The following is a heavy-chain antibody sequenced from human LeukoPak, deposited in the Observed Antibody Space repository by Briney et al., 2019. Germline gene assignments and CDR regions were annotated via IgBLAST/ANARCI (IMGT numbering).Heavy chain of an antibody. J-gene: IGHJ3*01. V-gene: IGHV1-24*01. CDR1: GYTLAELS. D-gene: IGHD2-2*01. CDR3: ATEGKRQLLQGDAFDV. Sequence: ASVKVSRKVSGYTLAELSIHWVRQAPGKGLEWMGGSNLDHGETVYAPNFQGRVTMTEETSTGTAYMEVSSLRSDDTAVYYCATEGKRQLLQGDAFDVWGQGTMISVSS. CDR2: SNLDHGET.